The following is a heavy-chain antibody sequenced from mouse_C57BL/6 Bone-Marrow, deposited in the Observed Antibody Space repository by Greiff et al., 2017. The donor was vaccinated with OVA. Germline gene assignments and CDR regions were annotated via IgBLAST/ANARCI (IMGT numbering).Heavy chain of an antibody. CDR3: YFYCYTSSYWFAY. V-gene: IGHV1-69*01. CDR2: IDPSVGYT. Sequence: QVQLQQPGAELVMPGASVKLSCKASGYTFTSYWMHWVKQRPGQGLEWIGEIDPSVGYTNYNQKFKRKSTLTVDTSSSTAYMQLSSLTSEDSAVLYYYFYCYTSSYWFAYWGQGTMVTVSS. D-gene: IGHD1-1*02. CDR1: GYTFTSYW. J-gene: IGHJ3*01.